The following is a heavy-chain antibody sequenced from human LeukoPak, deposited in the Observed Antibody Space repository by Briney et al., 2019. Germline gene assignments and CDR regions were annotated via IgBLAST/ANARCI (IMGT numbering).Heavy chain of an antibody. J-gene: IGHJ6*02. D-gene: IGHD2-2*01. Sequence: GESLKISCKTSPYTFSRFWIHWVRQRPGKGLEWMGIIYPGDSDTRYSPSFQGQVSISADKSISTAYLQWSSLKASDTAMYYCARLGYCSSASCYYGMDVWGQGTTITVSS. CDR1: PYTFSRFW. CDR2: IYPGDSDT. CDR3: ARLGYCSSASCYYGMDV. V-gene: IGHV5-51*01.